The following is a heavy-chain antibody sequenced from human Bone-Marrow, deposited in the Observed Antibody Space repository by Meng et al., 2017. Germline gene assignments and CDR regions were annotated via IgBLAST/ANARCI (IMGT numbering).Heavy chain of an antibody. CDR1: GYTLSSDG. J-gene: IGHJ4*02. V-gene: IGHV1-18*01. Sequence: QGQLGQSGAEVKKPGASVKVSCEASGYTLSSDGFSWVRQAPGQGLEWLGWINTYNGKTDYAQKFQGRITMTTDTFTSTAYMELSNLRSDDTAVYYCATRGNPYLNCWGQGTLVTVSS. CDR2: INTYNGKT. CDR3: ATRGNPYLNC.